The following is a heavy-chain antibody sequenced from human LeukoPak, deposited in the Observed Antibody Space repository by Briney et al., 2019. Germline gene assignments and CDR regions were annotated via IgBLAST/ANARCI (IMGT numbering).Heavy chain of an antibody. J-gene: IGHJ5*02. CDR3: ARDVGYDKNWFDP. D-gene: IGHD2-8*02. CDR2: IWYDGSNK. Sequence: GVSLRLSCAASVLTFRNYGMHWVRQAPGKGLEWVAVIWYDGSNKYYPDSVKGRYTIYRDNSKNTQNLQITRRRVKDTPVYYCARDVGYDKNWFDPWGQGTLVTVSS. V-gene: IGHV3-33*01. CDR1: VLTFRNYG.